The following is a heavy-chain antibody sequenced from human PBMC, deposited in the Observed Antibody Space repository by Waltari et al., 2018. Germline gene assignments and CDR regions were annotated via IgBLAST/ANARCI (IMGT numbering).Heavy chain of an antibody. CDR3: ARHGIRLGLYYFDY. V-gene: IGHV3-48*03. J-gene: IGHJ4*02. Sequence: EVKLVESGGGLVQPGGSLRLSCEASGFVFRSFAMNWVRQAPGKGLEWKANSRNSGSTIYYADSVKGRFSISRDNAKESLFLQMNSLRAEDTAVYYCARHGIRLGLYYFDYWGQGALVTVSS. CDR1: GFVFRSFA. D-gene: IGHD3-9*01. CDR2: SRNSGSTI.